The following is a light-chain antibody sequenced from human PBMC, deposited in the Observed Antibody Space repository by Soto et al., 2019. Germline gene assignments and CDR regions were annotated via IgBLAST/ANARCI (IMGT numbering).Light chain of an antibody. J-gene: IGKJ1*01. V-gene: IGKV1-5*03. CDR3: LQYDTSVRT. CDR2: QAS. Sequence: DIQMTQFPSTLSVSVGGRVTITCRASQSINYWLAWYQQKPGKAPKLLIYQASTLETGFPSRFSGGGSGTEFTLTISSLQPDDFATYYCLQYDTSVRTFGQGTKVEIK. CDR1: QSINYW.